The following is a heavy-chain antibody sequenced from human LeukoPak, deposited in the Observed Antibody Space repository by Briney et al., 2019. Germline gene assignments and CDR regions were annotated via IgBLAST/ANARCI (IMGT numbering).Heavy chain of an antibody. V-gene: IGHV5-51*01. Sequence: GESLKISCKGSGYSFSTYWIGWARQMPGRGLELMGIIYPGDSHTRYSPSFQGQVTISADKSISTAYLQWSSLKASDTAMYYCARLPPIFGVVTPNWYFQHWGQGTLVTVSS. D-gene: IGHD3-3*01. J-gene: IGHJ1*01. CDR1: GYSFSTYW. CDR2: IYPGDSHT. CDR3: ARLPPIFGVVTPNWYFQH.